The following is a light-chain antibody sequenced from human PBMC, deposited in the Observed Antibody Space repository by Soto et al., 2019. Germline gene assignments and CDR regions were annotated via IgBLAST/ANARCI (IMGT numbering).Light chain of an antibody. V-gene: IGKV3D-20*01. CDR2: DAS. CDR1: QSVSNSY. Sequence: EIVLTQSPATLSLSPGERATLSCGASQSVSNSYLAWYQQKPGLAPRLLIYDASSRATGIPDRFSGSGSVTDFTLTISRLDPEDFAVYYCQQYGSSPRTFGGGTKVEIK. CDR3: QQYGSSPRT. J-gene: IGKJ4*01.